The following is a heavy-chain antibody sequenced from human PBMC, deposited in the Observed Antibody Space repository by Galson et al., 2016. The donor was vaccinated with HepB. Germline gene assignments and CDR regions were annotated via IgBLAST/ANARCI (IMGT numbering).Heavy chain of an antibody. J-gene: IGHJ3*02. CDR2: ISFDGSNA. V-gene: IGHV3-30*18. D-gene: IGHD2-15*01. Sequence: SLRLSCAASGFIFSNYGMHWVRQAPGKGLEWVAVISFDGSNASYGDSVKGRFTISRDNSKNTLSLQMNSLRAEDTAVYYCAKERGDCSGGTCRYHDAFDIWGQGTMVTVSS. CDR1: GFIFSNYG. CDR3: AKERGDCSGGTCRYHDAFDI.